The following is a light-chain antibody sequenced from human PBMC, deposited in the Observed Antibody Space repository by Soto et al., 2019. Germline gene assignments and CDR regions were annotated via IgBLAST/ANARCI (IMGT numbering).Light chain of an antibody. CDR1: SSNIGNKY. Sequence: QAVVTQPPSVSAAPGQKVTISCSGSSSNIGNKYVSWYQQFPGTAPKLLIYDDNERPSGIPDRFSGSKSGTSATLDITGLQTGDDADYFCGTWDNSLSAGVFGGGTQLTVL. J-gene: IGLJ2*01. V-gene: IGLV1-51*01. CDR3: GTWDNSLSAGV. CDR2: DDN.